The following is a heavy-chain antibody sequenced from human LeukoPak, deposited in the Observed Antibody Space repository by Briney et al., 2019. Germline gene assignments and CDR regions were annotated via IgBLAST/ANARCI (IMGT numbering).Heavy chain of an antibody. CDR2: INPNSGGT. J-gene: IGHJ3*02. D-gene: IGHD2-2*01. V-gene: IGHV1-2*02. Sequence: GASVKVSCKASGYTFTGYYMHWVRQAPGQGLEWMGWINPNSGGTNYAQKFQGRVTMTRDTSISTAYMELSRLRSDDTAVYYCARYGVVPAAHDAFDIWGQGTMVTVSS. CDR3: ARYGVVPAAHDAFDI. CDR1: GYTFTGYY.